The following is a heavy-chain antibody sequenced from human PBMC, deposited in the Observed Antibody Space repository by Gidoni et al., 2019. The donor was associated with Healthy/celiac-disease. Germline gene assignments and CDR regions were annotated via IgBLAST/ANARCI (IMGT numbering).Heavy chain of an antibody. Sequence: QVQLVESGGGVVQPGRSLRLSCAAPGFTFSSYGMHWVRQAPGKGLEWVAVISYDGSNKYYADSVKGRFTISRDNSKNTLYLQMNSLRAEDTAVYYCAKGTFIVVVTAVLDYWGQGTLVTVSS. CDR2: ISYDGSNK. J-gene: IGHJ4*02. D-gene: IGHD2-21*02. CDR1: GFTFSSYG. CDR3: AKGTFIVVVTAVLDY. V-gene: IGHV3-30*18.